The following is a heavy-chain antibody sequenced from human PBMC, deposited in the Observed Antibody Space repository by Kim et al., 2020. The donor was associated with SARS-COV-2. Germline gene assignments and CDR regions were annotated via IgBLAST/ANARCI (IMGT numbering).Heavy chain of an antibody. CDR2: IGWNSADI. Sequence: GGSLGLSCAASGFIFDDYAMHWVRQAPGKGLEWVSGIGWNSADIGYADSVKGRFTISRDNAKNSLYLQMNSLRAEDTALYYCAKDSYYDFWSGSGPGGMDVWGQGTTVTVSS. CDR3: AKDSYYDFWSGSGPGGMDV. V-gene: IGHV3-9*01. CDR1: GFIFDDYA. D-gene: IGHD3-3*01. J-gene: IGHJ6*02.